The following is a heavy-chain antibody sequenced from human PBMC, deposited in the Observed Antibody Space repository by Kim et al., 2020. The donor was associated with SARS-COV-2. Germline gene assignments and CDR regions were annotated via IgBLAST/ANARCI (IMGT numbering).Heavy chain of an antibody. Sequence: YAQRFQGRVTRTRDTSTSTVYMGLSSLRSEDTAVYYCARDQYYYAKRFDYWGQGTLVTVSS. CDR3: ARDQYYYAKRFDY. J-gene: IGHJ4*02. D-gene: IGHD3-10*01. V-gene: IGHV1-46*01.